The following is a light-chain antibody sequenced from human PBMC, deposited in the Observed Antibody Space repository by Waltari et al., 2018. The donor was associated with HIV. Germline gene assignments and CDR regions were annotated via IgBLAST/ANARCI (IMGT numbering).Light chain of an antibody. CDR1: QSVSSN. J-gene: IGKJ1*01. Sequence: EIVMTQSPATLSVSPGERATLSCRASQSVSSNLAWYQQKAGQAPRLLIYGAPTRATGIPARFSGSGSGTEFNFTISGLQSEDFAVYYCQQYNNWPPKTFGQGTKVEIK. CDR2: GAP. CDR3: QQYNNWPPKT. V-gene: IGKV3-15*01.